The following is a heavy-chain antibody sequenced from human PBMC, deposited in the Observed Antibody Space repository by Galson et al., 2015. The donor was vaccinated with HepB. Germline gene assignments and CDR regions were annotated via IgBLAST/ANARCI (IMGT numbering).Heavy chain of an antibody. D-gene: IGHD4-17*01. CDR3: ARHAYIGAVTTG. CDR1: GGSISSSSYY. J-gene: IGHJ4*02. Sequence: LSLTCTVSGGSISSSSYYWGWIRQPPGKGLEWIGSIYYSGSTYYNPSLKSRVTISVDTSKNQFSLKLSSVTAADTAVYYCARHAYIGAVTTGWGQGTLVTVSS. CDR2: IYYSGST. V-gene: IGHV4-39*01.